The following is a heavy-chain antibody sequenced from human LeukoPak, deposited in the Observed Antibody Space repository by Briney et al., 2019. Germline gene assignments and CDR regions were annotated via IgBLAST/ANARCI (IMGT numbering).Heavy chain of an antibody. J-gene: IGHJ4*02. D-gene: IGHD5-12*01. CDR3: ARYSGYSGDYFDY. CDR2: IYYTGST. Sequence: SETLSLTCTVSGGSISSFYWGWIRQPPGKGLEWIGYIYYTGSTDFNPSLKSRVTISVATSKNQFSLKLSSVTAADTAVYYCARYSGYSGDYFDYWGQGTLVTVSA. V-gene: IGHV4-59*08. CDR1: GGSISSFY.